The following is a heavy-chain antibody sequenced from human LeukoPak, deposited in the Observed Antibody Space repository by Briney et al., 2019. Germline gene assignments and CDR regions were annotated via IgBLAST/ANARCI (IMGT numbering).Heavy chain of an antibody. Sequence: PGGSLRLSCAASGFTFSSYAMSWVRQAPGKGLEWVSAISGSGGSTYYADSVKGRFTISRDNSKNTLYLQMNSLRGEDTAVYYCAKDGSSSGYPYYMDVWGKGTTVTVSS. J-gene: IGHJ6*03. CDR2: ISGSGGST. D-gene: IGHD5-12*01. V-gene: IGHV3-23*01. CDR1: GFTFSSYA. CDR3: AKDGSSSGYPYYMDV.